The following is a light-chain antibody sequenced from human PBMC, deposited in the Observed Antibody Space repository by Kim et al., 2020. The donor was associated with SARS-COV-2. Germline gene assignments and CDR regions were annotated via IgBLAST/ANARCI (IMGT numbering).Light chain of an antibody. CDR2: ATS. CDR1: QRMSRY. V-gene: IGKV1-9*01. Sequence: SASMGYRVTITRRASQRMSRYLAVYQQTPGKAPKLLIYATSTVKSGAPSSFRGSGSGTDFTLTISSLQPEDFASYHCQQLNSHPYTFGQGTKLEI. J-gene: IGKJ2*01. CDR3: QQLNSHPYT.